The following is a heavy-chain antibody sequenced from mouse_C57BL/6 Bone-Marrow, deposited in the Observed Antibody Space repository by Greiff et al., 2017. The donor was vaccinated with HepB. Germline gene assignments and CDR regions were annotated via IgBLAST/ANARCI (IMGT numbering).Heavy chain of an antibody. Sequence: EVQLVESGGGLVKPGGSLKLSCAASGFTFSDYGMHWVRQAPEKGLEWVAYISSGSSTIYYADTVKGRFTISRDNAKNTLFLQMTSLRSEDTAMYYCARRPSTVVGGRFAYWGQGTLVTVSA. CDR1: GFTFSDYG. J-gene: IGHJ3*01. V-gene: IGHV5-17*01. CDR3: ARRPSTVVGGRFAY. D-gene: IGHD1-1*01. CDR2: ISSGSSTI.